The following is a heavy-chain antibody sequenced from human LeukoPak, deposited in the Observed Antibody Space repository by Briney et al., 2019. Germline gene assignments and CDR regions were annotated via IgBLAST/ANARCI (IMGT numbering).Heavy chain of an antibody. CDR3: ARVGGIAARRVFDY. CDR2: IKHSGST. Sequence: SETLSLTCAVYGGSFSGYYWSWIRQPPGKGLEWMGEIKHSGSTNYNPSLKSRVTISVDTSKNQFTLKLSSVTVADTALYYCARVGGIAARRVFDYWGQGTLVTVSS. D-gene: IGHD6-6*01. CDR1: GGSFSGYY. V-gene: IGHV4-34*01. J-gene: IGHJ4*02.